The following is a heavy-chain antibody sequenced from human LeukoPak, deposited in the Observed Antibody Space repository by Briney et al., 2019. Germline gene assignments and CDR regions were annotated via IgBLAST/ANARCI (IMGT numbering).Heavy chain of an antibody. Sequence: PSGTLSLTCTVSGGSISSYYWSWIRQPAGKGLEWIGRIYTSGSTNYNPSLKSRVTMSVDTSKNQFSLKLSSVTAADTAVYYCAREVYVVVPAAIAPNWFDPWGQGTLVTVSS. CDR1: GGSISSYY. CDR3: AREVYVVVPAAIAPNWFDP. CDR2: IYTSGST. J-gene: IGHJ5*02. D-gene: IGHD2-2*01. V-gene: IGHV4-4*07.